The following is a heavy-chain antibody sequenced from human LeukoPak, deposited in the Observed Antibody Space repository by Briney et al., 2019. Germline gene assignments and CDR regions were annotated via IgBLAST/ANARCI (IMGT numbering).Heavy chain of an antibody. Sequence: SVKVSCKASGGTFSSYAISWVRQAPGQGLEWMGRIIPIFGTANYAQKFQGRVTITTDESTRTAYMELSSLRSEDTAVYYCAREVYDSSGYHAVEYFQHWGQGTLVTVSS. CDR1: GGTFSSYA. V-gene: IGHV1-69*05. CDR3: AREVYDSSGYHAVEYFQH. D-gene: IGHD3-22*01. J-gene: IGHJ1*01. CDR2: IIPIFGTA.